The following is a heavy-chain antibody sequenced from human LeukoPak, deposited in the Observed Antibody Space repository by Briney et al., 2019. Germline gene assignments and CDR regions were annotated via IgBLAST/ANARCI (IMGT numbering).Heavy chain of an antibody. Sequence: GGSLRLSCAASGFTFSSYSMTWVRQAPGKGLEWVSSISSSSSYIYYADSVKGRFTTSRDNAKNSLYLQMNSLRAEDTAVYYCARGGVDTAMVSDYWGQGTLVTVSS. D-gene: IGHD5-18*01. CDR3: ARGGVDTAMVSDY. J-gene: IGHJ4*02. V-gene: IGHV3-21*01. CDR1: GFTFSSYS. CDR2: ISSSSSYI.